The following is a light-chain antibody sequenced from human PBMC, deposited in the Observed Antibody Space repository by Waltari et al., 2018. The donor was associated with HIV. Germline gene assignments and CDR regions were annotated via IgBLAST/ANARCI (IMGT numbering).Light chain of an antibody. CDR3: CSYTGTYTSVV. Sequence: QSALTQPRSVSGSPGQSVTIACTGTRGDVGGYDAVSGYQQRPGKAPNIMIYCITKGPSWVPDRLAGSKSGNTASLTISGLQAEDEADYYCCSYTGTYTSVVFGGVTKLTVL. CDR1: RGDVGGYDA. V-gene: IGLV2-11*01. J-gene: IGLJ2*01. CDR2: CIT.